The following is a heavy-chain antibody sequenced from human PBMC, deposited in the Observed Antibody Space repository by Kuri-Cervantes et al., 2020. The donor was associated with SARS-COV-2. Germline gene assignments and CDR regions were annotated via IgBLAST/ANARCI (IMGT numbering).Heavy chain of an antibody. D-gene: IGHD2-8*01. V-gene: IGHV3-53*01. CDR1: GFTASSNY. CDR2: IYSGGST. J-gene: IGHJ4*02. Sequence: GGSLRLSCAASGFTASSNYMSWVRQAPGKGLEWVSVIYSGGSTYYADSVKGRFTISRDNSKNTLYLQMNSLRAEDTAVYYCAREPYAADQRAFDFWGQGALVTVSS. CDR3: AREPYAADQRAFDF.